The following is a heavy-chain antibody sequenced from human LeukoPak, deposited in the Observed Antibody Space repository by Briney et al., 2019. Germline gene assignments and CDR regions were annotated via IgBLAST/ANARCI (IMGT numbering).Heavy chain of an antibody. CDR3: ARVESYYYGMDV. Sequence: ASVKASCKASGYTFTSYAMHWVRQAPGQRLEWMGWINAGNGNTKYSQKFQGRVTITRDTSASTAYMELSSLRSEDTAVYYCARVESYYYGMDVWGKGTTVTVSS. J-gene: IGHJ6*04. V-gene: IGHV1-3*01. CDR1: GYTFTSYA. D-gene: IGHD5-24*01. CDR2: INAGNGNT.